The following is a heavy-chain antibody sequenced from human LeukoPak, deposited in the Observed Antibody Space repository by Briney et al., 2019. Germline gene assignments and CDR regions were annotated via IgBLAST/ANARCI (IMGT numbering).Heavy chain of an antibody. V-gene: IGHV1-69*05. Sequence: ASVKVSCKASGGTFSSYAISWVRQAPGQGLEWMGGIIPIFGTANYAQKFQGRVTIPTDESTSTASMELSSLRSEDTAVYYCARGKFGELLFDYWGQGTLVTVSS. J-gene: IGHJ4*02. CDR2: IIPIFGTA. CDR3: ARGKFGELLFDY. CDR1: GGTFSSYA. D-gene: IGHD3-10*01.